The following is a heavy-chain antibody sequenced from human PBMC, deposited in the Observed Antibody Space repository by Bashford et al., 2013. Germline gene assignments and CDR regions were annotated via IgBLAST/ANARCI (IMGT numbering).Heavy chain of an antibody. D-gene: IGHD3-10*01. J-gene: IGHJ6*02. CDR2: VSAYNDYT. Sequence: VASVKVSCTISGYRLTEVSMHWVRQAPGQGLEWMGWVSAYNDYTNYAQKVQGRVTMTADTTTRTAYMELRTLRSDDTAVYYCAREGFYHGSGTYAPPRNYGMDAWGQGTTVTVSS. CDR3: AREGFYHGSGTYAPPRNYGMDA. V-gene: IGHV1-18*01. CDR1: GYRLTEVS.